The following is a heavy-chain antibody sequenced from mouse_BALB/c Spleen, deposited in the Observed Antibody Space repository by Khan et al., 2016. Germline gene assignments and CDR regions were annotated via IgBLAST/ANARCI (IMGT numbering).Heavy chain of an antibody. CDR1: GFTLSSFG. D-gene: IGHD2-12*01. CDR2: ISSGRSTI. J-gene: IGHJ2*01. CDR3: ARRVYSYDGRDNYFDY. Sequence: EVELVESGGGLVQPGGSRKLSCAASGFTLSSFGMHWVRQAPEKGLEWVAYISSGRSTIYYADTVKGRFTISRDYPKNTLFLQMTSLRSEDTAMYDFARRVYSYDGRDNYFDYRGQCTTLTVSS. V-gene: IGHV5-17*02.